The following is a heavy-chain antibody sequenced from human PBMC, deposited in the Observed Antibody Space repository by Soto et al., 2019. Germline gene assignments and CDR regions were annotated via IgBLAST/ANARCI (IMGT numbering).Heavy chain of an antibody. Sequence: EVQLLESGGGLVQPGGSLRLSCAASGVTFTSYAMTWVRQVPGEGLQWVSSISKSGDSAYYADSVKGRFTTCRDNSKNTLYLQMHSLRAEDTAIYYCAKGSFGFDYWGQGTLVTVSS. CDR1: GVTFTSYA. D-gene: IGHD3-10*01. J-gene: IGHJ4*02. CDR2: ISKSGDSA. CDR3: AKGSFGFDY. V-gene: IGHV3-23*01.